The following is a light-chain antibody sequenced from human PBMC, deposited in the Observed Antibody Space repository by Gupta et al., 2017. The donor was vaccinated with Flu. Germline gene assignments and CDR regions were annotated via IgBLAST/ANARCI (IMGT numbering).Light chain of an antibody. J-gene: IGKJ2*01. CDR1: QNFNNY. CDR3: QQAQYTPYT. Sequence: DIQMTQSPSSLSASVGDRVTVTCRASQNFNNYLKWFQQKQGKAPKLLIYEASRLQSGVPSRFRGSGSGTEFTLTISSLQPEDFAIDYGQQAQYTPYTFGQGTKLDIK. CDR2: EAS. V-gene: IGKV1-39*01.